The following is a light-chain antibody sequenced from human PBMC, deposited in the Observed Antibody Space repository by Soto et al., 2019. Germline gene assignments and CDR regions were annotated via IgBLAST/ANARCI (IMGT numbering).Light chain of an antibody. CDR3: QSYDISLSGV. V-gene: IGLV1-40*01. J-gene: IGLJ1*01. CDR2: GNI. CDR1: RSNIGAGYD. Sequence: QPVLTQPPSVSGAPGQRVNISCTGSRSNIGAGYDVHWYQQLPGTAPKLLIYGNINRPSGVPDRFSGSKSGTSASLAITGLQAEDEADYYCQSYDISLSGVFGTGTKVTVL.